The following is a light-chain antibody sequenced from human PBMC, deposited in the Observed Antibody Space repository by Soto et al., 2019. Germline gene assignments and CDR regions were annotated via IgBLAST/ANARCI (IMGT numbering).Light chain of an antibody. CDR2: KVS. V-gene: IGKV2-30*01. J-gene: IGKJ4*01. CDR3: QQYGSSPRT. Sequence: DVVMTQSPLSLPVTLGQPSSISCRSSQSLVYGDGNTYLNWFQQRPGQSPRRLIYKVSKRDSGVPDRFSGSGSGTDFTLTISRLEPEDFAVYYCQQYGSSPRTFGGGTKVDIK. CDR1: QSLVYGDGNTY.